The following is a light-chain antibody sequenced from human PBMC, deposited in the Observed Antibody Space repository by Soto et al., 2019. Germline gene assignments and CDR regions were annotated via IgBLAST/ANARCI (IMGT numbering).Light chain of an antibody. CDR1: QSISSY. CDR2: AAS. Sequence: DIQMPQSPSSLSASVGDRVTITCRASQSISSYLNWYQQKPRKAPKLLIYAASSLQSGVPSRFNGSGSGTDFTLTISSLQPEDFATYYGQQSYSTSWTFGQGTKMEIK. CDR3: QQSYSTSWT. J-gene: IGKJ1*01. V-gene: IGKV1-39*01.